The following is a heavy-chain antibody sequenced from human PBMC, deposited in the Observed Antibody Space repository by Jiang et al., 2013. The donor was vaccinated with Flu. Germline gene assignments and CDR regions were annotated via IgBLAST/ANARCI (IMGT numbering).Heavy chain of an antibody. CDR3: ARSQQLLYRGRGWIDY. CDR2: IVPMYNTT. D-gene: IGHD3-16*02. Sequence: SGAEVKRPGSSVKVSCKASGGTFSYYGVSWVRQSPGQGLQWLGGIVPMYNTTMEVQKFRGRITFIADTSTGTASMELSRLKIDDTGVYFCARSQQLLYRGRGWIDYWGQGTLVTVAS. J-gene: IGHJ4*02. V-gene: IGHV1-69*06. CDR1: GGTFSYYG.